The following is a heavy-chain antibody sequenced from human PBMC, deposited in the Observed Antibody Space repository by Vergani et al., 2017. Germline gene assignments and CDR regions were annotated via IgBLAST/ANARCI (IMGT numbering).Heavy chain of an antibody. Sequence: QVHLVQSGAEVKKPGASVKVSCKASGYTFTGYYMHWVRQAPGQGLEWMGRINPNSGGTNYAQKFQGRVTMTRDTSISTAYMELSRLRSDDTAVYYCARVRATTVVTPFDYWGQGTLVTVSS. V-gene: IGHV1-2*06. J-gene: IGHJ4*02. CDR3: ARVRATTVVTPFDY. D-gene: IGHD4-23*01. CDR2: INPNSGGT. CDR1: GYTFTGYY.